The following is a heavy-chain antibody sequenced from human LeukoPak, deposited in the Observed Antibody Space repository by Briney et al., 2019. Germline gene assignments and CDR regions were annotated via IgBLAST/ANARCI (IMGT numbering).Heavy chain of an antibody. Sequence: PGGSLRLSCVASGFTFSRYGMHWLRQAPGKGLEWVAVISHDGINTHYPGSVRGRFTVSRDNSKGTLFLQMDNLRIEDTAVYYCARDAGSAWVTWFDSWGQGSLVTVSS. CDR2: ISHDGINT. D-gene: IGHD6-19*01. CDR3: ARDAGSAWVTWFDS. J-gene: IGHJ5*01. CDR1: GFTFSRYG. V-gene: IGHV3-30*03.